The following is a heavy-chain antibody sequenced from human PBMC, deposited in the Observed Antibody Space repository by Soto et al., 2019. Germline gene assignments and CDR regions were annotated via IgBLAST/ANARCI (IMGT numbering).Heavy chain of an antibody. CDR3: ARSYCGGDCYPYYYYYGMDV. V-gene: IGHV4-59*01. J-gene: IGHJ6*02. CDR2: IYYSGST. Sequence: SETLSLTCTVSGGSISSYYWSWIRQPPGKGLEWIGYIYYSGSTNYNPSLKSRVTISVDTSKNQFSLKLSSVTAADTAVYYCARSYCGGDCYPYYYYYGMDVWGQGTTVTVSS. CDR1: GGSISSYY. D-gene: IGHD2-21*02.